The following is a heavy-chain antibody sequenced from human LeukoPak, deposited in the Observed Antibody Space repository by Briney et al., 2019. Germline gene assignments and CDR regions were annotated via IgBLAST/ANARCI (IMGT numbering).Heavy chain of an antibody. CDR3: ARGCKRITMVRGVSRYYFDY. CDR2: IYSSGRT. D-gene: IGHD3-10*01. J-gene: IGHJ4*02. Sequence: SETLSLTCTVSDGSITYNYWSWIRQPAGKGLEWIGRIYSSGRTNFNPSLKSRVTMSVDTSKNQFSLKLSSVTAADTAVYYCARGCKRITMVRGVSRYYFDYWGQGTLVTVSS. CDR1: DGSITYNY. V-gene: IGHV4-4*07.